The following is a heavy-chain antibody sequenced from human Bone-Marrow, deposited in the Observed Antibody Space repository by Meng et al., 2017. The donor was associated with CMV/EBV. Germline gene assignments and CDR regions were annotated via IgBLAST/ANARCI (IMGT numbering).Heavy chain of an antibody. CDR1: GFSFSDRW. CDR2: IHSESDGGTA. Sequence: SCEASGFSFSDRWMAWVRQAPGKGLEWVGRIHSESDGGTADYAAPVKGRFTISRDDSKNSLSLQMNSLKAEDTAVYYCTTGGAAAALWGQGTLVTVSS. CDR3: TTGGAAAAL. V-gene: IGHV3-15*01. J-gene: IGHJ1*01. D-gene: IGHD6-13*01.